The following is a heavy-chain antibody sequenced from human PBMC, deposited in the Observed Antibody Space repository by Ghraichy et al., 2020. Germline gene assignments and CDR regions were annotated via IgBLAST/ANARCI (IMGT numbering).Heavy chain of an antibody. V-gene: IGHV4-39*01. Sequence: SETLSLTCDVSGGSISSSSDFWAWIRQPPGKGLEWIGTVYHSASTYYNPSLKSRVIISVETSRNQFSLKVKSVTAADTAVYYCARPPSEYGSGRDAFDIWGQGSMVTVSS. J-gene: IGHJ3*02. CDR2: VYHSAST. D-gene: IGHD3-10*01. CDR1: GGSISSSSDF. CDR3: ARPPSEYGSGRDAFDI.